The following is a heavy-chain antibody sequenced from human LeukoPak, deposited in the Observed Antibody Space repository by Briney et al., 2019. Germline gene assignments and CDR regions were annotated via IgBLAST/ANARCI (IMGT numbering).Heavy chain of an antibody. CDR3: ARRSQFRGIFEY. CDR2: IYFNGST. CDR1: GGSIDTRSYY. V-gene: IGHV4-39*01. Sequence: SESLSLTCTVSGGSIDTRSYYWGWSRQPPGKGLEWIGNIYFNGSTHYNSSLKSRLTISVDTSKNQFSLKLSSMTAADTAVYYCARRSQFRGIFEYWGQGALVTVSS. J-gene: IGHJ4*02. D-gene: IGHD2-21*01.